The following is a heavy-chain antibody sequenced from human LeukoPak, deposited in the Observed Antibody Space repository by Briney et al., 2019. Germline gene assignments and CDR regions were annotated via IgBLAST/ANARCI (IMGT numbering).Heavy chain of an antibody. CDR3: ARDYPNCSGGSCYILHGWFDP. CDR2: INPNSGGT. D-gene: IGHD2-15*01. CDR1: GYTFTGYY. J-gene: IGHJ5*02. V-gene: IGHV1-2*02. Sequence: VASVTVSFKASGYTFTGYYMHWVRQAPGQGLEWMGWINPNSGGTNYAQKFQGRVTMTRDTSISTAYMELSRLRSDDTAVYYCARDYPNCSGGSCYILHGWFDPWGQGTLVTVSS.